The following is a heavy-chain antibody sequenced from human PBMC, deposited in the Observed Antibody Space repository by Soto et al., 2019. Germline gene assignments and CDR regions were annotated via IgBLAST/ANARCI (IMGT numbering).Heavy chain of an antibody. CDR2: ISPYSGNT. Sequence: QVQLVQSGAEVKKPGASVKVSCKASGYTFTQYEIGWVRQAPGQGLELMGWISPYSGNTNYAQKLQGRVTMTTDTSMSTGYMELRSLRSDDTAVYYCVRFASSGWYTGGYWGQGTRVNVSS. J-gene: IGHJ4*02. D-gene: IGHD6-19*01. V-gene: IGHV1-18*01. CDR3: VRFASSGWYTGGY. CDR1: GYTFTQYE.